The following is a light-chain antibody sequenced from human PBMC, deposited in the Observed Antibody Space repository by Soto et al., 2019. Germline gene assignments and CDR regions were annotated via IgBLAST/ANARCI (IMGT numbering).Light chain of an antibody. J-gene: IGLJ1*01. CDR3: NSYTTSNTFV. CDR2: EVI. Sequence: QSVLTQPASVSGSPAQAITVSCSGTSSDIGAHNFVSWYQQHPGKAPKLIIYEVINRPSGVSDRFSGSKSGNTASLTISGLQSEDEADYYCNSYTTSNTFVFGSGTQVTVL. CDR1: SSDIGAHNF. V-gene: IGLV2-14*03.